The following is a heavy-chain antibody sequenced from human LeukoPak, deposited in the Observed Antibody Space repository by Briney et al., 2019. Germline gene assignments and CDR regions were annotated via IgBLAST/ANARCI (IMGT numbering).Heavy chain of an antibody. CDR1: GFTFSSYA. Sequence: PGGSLRLSCAASGFTFSSYAMSWVRQAPGKGLEWVSLISGSGGSTYYADSVKGRFTISRDNSKNTLYLQMNNLRAEDMAVYYCAKCRNFDFWSGGDAFDIWGQGTMVTVSS. CDR2: ISGSGGST. D-gene: IGHD3-3*01. CDR3: AKCRNFDFWSGGDAFDI. V-gene: IGHV3-23*01. J-gene: IGHJ3*02.